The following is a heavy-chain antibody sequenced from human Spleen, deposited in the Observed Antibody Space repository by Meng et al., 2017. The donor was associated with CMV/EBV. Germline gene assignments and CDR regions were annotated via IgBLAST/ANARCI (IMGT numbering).Heavy chain of an antibody. CDR1: GYTFSNYD. CDR2: MNPNSGKT. D-gene: IGHD2-2*01. J-gene: IGHJ6*02. Sequence: ASVKVSCKASGYTFSNYDINWVRQANGQGLEWMGWMNPNSGKTGYAQKFQGRVTMTRDTFITTAYMEVSRLRSDDTAVDYCARERYLVPAASPDYYYYGMDVWGQGTTVTV. V-gene: IGHV1-8*01. CDR3: ARERYLVPAASPDYYYYGMDV.